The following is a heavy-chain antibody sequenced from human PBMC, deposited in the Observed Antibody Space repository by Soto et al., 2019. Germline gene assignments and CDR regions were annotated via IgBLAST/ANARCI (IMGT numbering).Heavy chain of an antibody. CDR1: SGSSHRCDSE. Sequence: SGPLSLTCTVFSGSSHRCDSEWSSICRPRGQGLEGIGHINDSGSTYYTPSLKSRVTMSIDTSKNQFSLKLTSVTAADTAVYYCVRLRGYDHGLRRDLFDPWGKGIVVTVS. J-gene: IGHJ5*02. V-gene: IGHV4-30-4*01. CDR3: VRLRGYDHGLRRDLFDP. D-gene: IGHD5-18*01. CDR2: INDSGST.